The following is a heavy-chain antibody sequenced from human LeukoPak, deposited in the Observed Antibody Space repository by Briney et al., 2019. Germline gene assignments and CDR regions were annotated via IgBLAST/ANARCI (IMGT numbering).Heavy chain of an antibody. CDR3: ARDPDSAFDI. D-gene: IGHD3-22*01. CDR1: GFTFSTYN. J-gene: IGHJ3*02. Sequence: GGSLRLSCAASGFTFSTYNMSWVRQAPGKGLEWVSVIYSGGSTYYADSVKGRFTISRDNSKNTLYLQMNSLSAEDTAVYYCARDPDSAFDIWGQGTMVTVSS. V-gene: IGHV3-53*01. CDR2: IYSGGST.